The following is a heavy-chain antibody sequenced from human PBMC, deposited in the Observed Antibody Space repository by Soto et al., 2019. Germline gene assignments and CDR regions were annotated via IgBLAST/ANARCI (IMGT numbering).Heavy chain of an antibody. CDR1: GYSISSGTH. CDR2: LYHIGST. V-gene: IGHV4-38-2*01. Sequence: TEILTLTCDVPGYSISSGTHWAWIRPPAGRGLEWVVSLYHIGSTHYNTSHKSRVTISVDTSKDRFTLKLNSVTTTDTAIYYGISSTSCYDESCVDVWGQGTMVTVSS. J-gene: IGHJ6*02. CDR3: ISSTSCYDESCVDV. D-gene: IGHD2-2*01.